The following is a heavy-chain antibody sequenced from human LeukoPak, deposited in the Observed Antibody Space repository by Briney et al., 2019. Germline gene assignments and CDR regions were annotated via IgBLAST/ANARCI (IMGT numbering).Heavy chain of an antibody. V-gene: IGHV4-34*01. CDR3: ARGRRGYSSSWYDY. CDR2: INHSGST. Sequence: SETLSLTCAVYGGSFSGYYWSWIRQPPGKGLEWIGEINHSGSTNYNPSLKSRVTISVDMSKNQFPLKLSSVTAADTAVYYCARGRRGYSSSWYDYWGQGTLVTVSS. CDR1: GGSFSGYY. D-gene: IGHD6-13*01. J-gene: IGHJ4*02.